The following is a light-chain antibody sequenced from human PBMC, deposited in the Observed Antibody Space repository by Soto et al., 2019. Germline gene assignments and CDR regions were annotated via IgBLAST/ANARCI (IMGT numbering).Light chain of an antibody. CDR1: SSNIGAGYD. CDR2: GNS. V-gene: IGLV1-40*01. J-gene: IGLJ2*01. CDR3: QSYDSSLSGPVV. Sequence: QSVLTQPPSVSGAPGQRVTISRTGGSSNIGAGYDVHWYQQLPGTAPKLLIYGNSNRPSGVPDRFSGSKSGTSASLAITGLQAEDEADYYCQSYDSSLSGPVVFGGGTKVTVL.